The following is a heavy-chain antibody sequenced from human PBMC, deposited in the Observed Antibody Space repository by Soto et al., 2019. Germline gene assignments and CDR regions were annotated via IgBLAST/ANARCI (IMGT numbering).Heavy chain of an antibody. CDR2: INPSGGSS. J-gene: IGHJ4*01. D-gene: IGHD3-22*01. CDR3: ASDKSDSYDTSGYFDF. Sequence: ASGNARSEAAGYTFTSASMNWVRQAPGGGLEWMGIINPSGGSSSYAPEFQGRVTMTRDMSTSTVYMELSSLSSEDPAMYYCASDKSDSYDTSGYFDFWG. CDR1: GYTFTSAS. V-gene: IGHV1-46*01.